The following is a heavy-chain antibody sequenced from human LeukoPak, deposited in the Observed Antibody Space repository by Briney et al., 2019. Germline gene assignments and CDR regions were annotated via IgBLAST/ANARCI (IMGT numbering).Heavy chain of an antibody. Sequence: GGSLRLSCAASGFTFSSYAMSWVRQAPGKGLEWVSAISGSGGSTYYADSVKGRFTISRDNSKNTLYLQMNSLRAEDTAVYYCAKGFFPGPSEHKIPGIFDYWGQGTLVTVSS. CDR3: AKGFFPGPSEHKIPGIFDY. D-gene: IGHD2-21*01. CDR2: ISGSGGST. CDR1: GFTFSSYA. J-gene: IGHJ4*02. V-gene: IGHV3-23*01.